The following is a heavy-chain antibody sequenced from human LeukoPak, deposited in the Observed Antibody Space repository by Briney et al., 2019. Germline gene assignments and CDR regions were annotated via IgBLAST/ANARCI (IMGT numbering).Heavy chain of an antibody. J-gene: IGHJ4*02. Sequence: SETLSLTCTVSGGSISSGSYYWSWIRQPAGKGLERIGRIYTSGSTNYNPSLKSRVTISVDTSKNQFSLKLSSVTAADTAVYHCARGEENYGSGSYGPLDYWGQGTLVTVSS. D-gene: IGHD3-10*01. CDR3: ARGEENYGSGSYGPLDY. CDR1: GGSISSGSYY. V-gene: IGHV4-61*02. CDR2: IYTSGST.